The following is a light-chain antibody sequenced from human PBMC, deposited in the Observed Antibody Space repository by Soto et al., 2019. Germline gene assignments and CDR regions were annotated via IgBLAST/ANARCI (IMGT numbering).Light chain of an antibody. V-gene: IGKV1-6*01. CDR1: QGIRTD. CDR3: LQDFSYSRT. J-gene: IGKJ1*01. CDR2: GAS. Sequence: QLTLCVSGAQGERVTITCGASQGIRTDLGWYQQSPGKAPKVLIVGASTLQSGVPSRFSGSGSGTDFTLSICSLHPQDSATDYFLQDFSYSRTVGQGTKVDIK.